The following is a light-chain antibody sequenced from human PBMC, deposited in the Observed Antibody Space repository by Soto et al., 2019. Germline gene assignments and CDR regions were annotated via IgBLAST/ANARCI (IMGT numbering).Light chain of an antibody. CDR3: QHYANWPRT. CDR2: GAS. CDR1: QSVSGN. J-gene: IGKJ1*01. Sequence: EIVMTQAPVTLSVSPGQRATLTCRASQSVSGNLAWYQQKPCQAPRLLIYGASTRATGIPARFSGSRSGTECTLTISNLQSEEFAVYYCQHYANWPRTFGQGTKVEIK. V-gene: IGKV3-15*01.